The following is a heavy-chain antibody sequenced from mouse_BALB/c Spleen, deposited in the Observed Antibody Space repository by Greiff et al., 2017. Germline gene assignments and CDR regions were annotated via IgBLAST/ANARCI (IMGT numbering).Heavy chain of an antibody. CDR2: ISYSGST. D-gene: IGHD1-1*01. V-gene: IGHV3-2*02. Sequence: VQLKESGPGLVKPSQSLSLTCTVTGYSITSDYAWNWIRQFPGNKLEWMGYISYSGSTSYNPSLKSRISITRDTSKNQFFLQLNSVTTEDTATYYCARLYYYGEAWFAYWGQGTLVTVSA. J-gene: IGHJ3*01. CDR3: ARLYYYGEAWFAY. CDR1: GYSITSDYA.